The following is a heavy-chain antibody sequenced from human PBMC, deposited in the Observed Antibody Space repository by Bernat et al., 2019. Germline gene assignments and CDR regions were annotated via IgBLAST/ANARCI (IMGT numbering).Heavy chain of an antibody. J-gene: IGHJ3*02. CDR2: FDPEDGET. Sequence: QVQLVQSGAEVKKPGASVKVSCKVSGYTLTELSMHWLRQAPGKGLEWMGGFDPEDGETIYAQKFQSSVTMTEDTSTDTAYMELSILRSEDTAVYYCATGSITMVRGVRYAFDIWGQGTMVTVSS. CDR3: ATGSITMVRGVRYAFDI. V-gene: IGHV1-24*01. CDR1: GYTLTELS. D-gene: IGHD3-10*01.